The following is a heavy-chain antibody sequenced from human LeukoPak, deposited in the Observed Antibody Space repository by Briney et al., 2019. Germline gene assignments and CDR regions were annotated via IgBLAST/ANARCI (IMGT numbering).Heavy chain of an antibody. CDR3: GKDMQLSY. CDR1: GFTFSDSA. Sequence: PGRSLRLSCTASGFTFSDSAMSWVRQARGTGLEWVSFISSSGGSTYYSDSVKGRFSISRDDSKNTLFLQMDSLRAEDTAVYYCGKDMQLSYWGQGILVTVSS. D-gene: IGHD6-13*01. J-gene: IGHJ4*02. CDR2: ISSSGGST. V-gene: IGHV3-23*01.